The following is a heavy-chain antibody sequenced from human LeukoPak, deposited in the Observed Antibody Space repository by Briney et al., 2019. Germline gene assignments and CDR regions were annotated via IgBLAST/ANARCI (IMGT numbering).Heavy chain of an antibody. CDR2: LSSSGNMI. CDR1: GFTFSDYY. J-gene: IGHJ4*02. Sequence: SGGSLRLSCAASGFTFSDYYINWIRQAPGMGLEWVAYLSSSGNMIYYSDSVKGRFTISRDNAKNSVYLQMNSLRAEDTAVYYCARKIYGSENYIDYWGQGTLVTVSS. V-gene: IGHV3-11*01. D-gene: IGHD3-10*01. CDR3: ARKIYGSENYIDY.